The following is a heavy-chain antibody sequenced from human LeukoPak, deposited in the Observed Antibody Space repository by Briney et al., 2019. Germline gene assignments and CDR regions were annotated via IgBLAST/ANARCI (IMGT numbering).Heavy chain of an antibody. CDR1: GVSISSGGYS. J-gene: IGHJ6*03. D-gene: IGHD1/OR15-1a*01. Sequence: SQTLSLTCAVSGVSISSGGYSWSWIRQPPGKGLEWIGYIYYSGSTYYNPSLKSRVTISVDTSKNQFSLKLSSVTAADTAVYYCARRTWGVYYYYMDVWGKGTTVTISS. V-gene: IGHV4-30-4*07. CDR3: ARRTWGVYYYYMDV. CDR2: IYYSGST.